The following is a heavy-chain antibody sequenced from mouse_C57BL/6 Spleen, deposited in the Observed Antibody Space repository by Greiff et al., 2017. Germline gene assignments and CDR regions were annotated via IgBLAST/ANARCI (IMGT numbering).Heavy chain of an antibody. CDR3: AIGGDDGYYTWFAY. CDR2: IHPSDSDT. D-gene: IGHD2-3*01. CDR1: GYTFTSYW. Sequence: QVQLKQPGAELVKPGASVKVSCKASGYTFTSYWMHWVKQRPGQGLEWIGRIHPSDSDTNYNQKFKGKATLTVDKSSSTAYMQLSSLTSEDSAVYYCAIGGDDGYYTWFAYWGQGTLVTVSA. V-gene: IGHV1-74*01. J-gene: IGHJ3*01.